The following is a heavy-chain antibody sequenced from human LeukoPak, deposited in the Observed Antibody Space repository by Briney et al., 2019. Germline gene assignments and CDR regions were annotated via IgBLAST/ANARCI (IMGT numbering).Heavy chain of an antibody. CDR3: ARHRGSSSNAFDI. D-gene: IGHD6-13*01. J-gene: IGHJ3*02. V-gene: IGHV5-51*01. CDR2: IYPSDSDT. CDR1: GYTFTTYW. Sequence: GESLKISCKGSGYTFTTYWIGWVRPMPGKGLEGMGIIYPSDSDTRYSPSFQGQVTISVDKSISTAYLQWSSLKASDTAMYYCARHRGSSSNAFDIWGQGTMVTVSS.